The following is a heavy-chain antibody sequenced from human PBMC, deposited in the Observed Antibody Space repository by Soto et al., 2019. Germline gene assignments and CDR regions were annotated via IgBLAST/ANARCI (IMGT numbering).Heavy chain of an antibody. CDR3: ARALDFRDGNIAPLDY. Sequence: QVQLVPSGAEVKQPVSSVKVSCKSSGGTFLSHVFNGVLQSPGQGRELMGGIMPIIGTANYAQKFQGRVTITADESTSTAYMELSSLRSEDTAVYYCARALDFRDGNIAPLDYWGQGTLVTVSS. CDR1: GGTFLSHV. V-gene: IGHV1-69*01. D-gene: IGHD3-3*01. CDR2: IMPIIGTA. J-gene: IGHJ4*02.